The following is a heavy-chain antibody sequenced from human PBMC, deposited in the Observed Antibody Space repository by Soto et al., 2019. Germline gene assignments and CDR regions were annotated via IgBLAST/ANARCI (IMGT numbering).Heavy chain of an antibody. J-gene: IGHJ4*02. V-gene: IGHV4-4*07. D-gene: IGHD6-13*01. CDR2: IHATETT. Sequence: QVQLQESGPGLVKPSETLSLTCTVSGDSISSYYWSWIRQPAGKGMEWIGRIHATETTNYNPSPKCRLTMCIDTSNNQLPLKLTSLTAADAAVYYCARALSSAAGLYFDLWGQGTLVTVSS. CDR3: ARALSSAAGLYFDL. CDR1: GDSISSYY.